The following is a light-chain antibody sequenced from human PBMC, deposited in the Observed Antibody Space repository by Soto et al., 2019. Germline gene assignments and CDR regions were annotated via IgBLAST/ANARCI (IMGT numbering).Light chain of an antibody. CDR3: LLFYGDGVV. Sequence: QAVVTQEPSLTVSPGGTVTRTCASSTGAVTSGYYPNWFQQKPGQPPRALIYSTTYKHSWTPARFSGSLIGGKAALTLSGVQPEDEADYYCLLFYGDGVVFGGGTKLTVL. CDR2: STT. V-gene: IGLV7-43*01. J-gene: IGLJ2*01. CDR1: TGAVTSGYY.